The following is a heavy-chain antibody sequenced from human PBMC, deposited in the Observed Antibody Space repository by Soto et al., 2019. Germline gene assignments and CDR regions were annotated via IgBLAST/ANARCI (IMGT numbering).Heavy chain of an antibody. J-gene: IGHJ4*02. CDR1: GFTFRSHW. D-gene: IGHD3-22*01. V-gene: IGHV3-7*04. Sequence: EVQLVESGGGLVQPGGSLRLSCAASGFTFRSHWMSWVRQAPGKGLEWVANIKQDGSEKYYVDSVKGRVTISRDNAKNSRYLQRNSLRAEDTAVYYCARADYYDSSGYYCGNWGQGTLVTVSS. CDR3: ARADYYDSSGYYCGN. CDR2: IKQDGSEK.